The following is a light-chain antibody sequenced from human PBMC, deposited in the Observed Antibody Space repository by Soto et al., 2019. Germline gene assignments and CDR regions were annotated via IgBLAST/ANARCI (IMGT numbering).Light chain of an antibody. J-gene: IGKJ4*01. Sequence: AIQLTQSPSSLSASVGDRVTITCRASQGITGALAWYQQKPGEPPNLLIYDASSLESGVPSRFSGSGSGTDFTLTISSLQPEDSATYFCQQLNNYLLTFGGGTKVDIK. CDR3: QQLNNYLLT. CDR2: DAS. V-gene: IGKV1D-13*01. CDR1: QGITGA.